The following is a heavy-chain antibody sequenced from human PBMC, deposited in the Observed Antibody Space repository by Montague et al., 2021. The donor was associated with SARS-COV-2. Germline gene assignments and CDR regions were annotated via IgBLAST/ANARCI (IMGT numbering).Heavy chain of an antibody. CDR3: ARGSVFRSYDFLTGSRSYFDY. CDR1: GGSFSGYY. D-gene: IGHD3-9*01. CDR2: INHSGST. V-gene: IGHV4-34*01. Sequence: SETLSLTCAVYGGSFSGYYWSWIRQPPGKGLEWIGEINHSGSTKYKSSLKSRVTISADTSKKQFSLKMSSVTAADTAVYYCARGSVFRSYDFLTGSRSYFDYWGQGTLVTVSS. J-gene: IGHJ4*02.